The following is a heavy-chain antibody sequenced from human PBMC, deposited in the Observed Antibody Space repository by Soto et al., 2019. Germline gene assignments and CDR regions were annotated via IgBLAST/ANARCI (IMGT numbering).Heavy chain of an antibody. J-gene: IGHJ6*02. D-gene: IGHD5-18*01. CDR1: GYTFSNYG. Sequence: QVQLVQSGAEVKKPGASVKVSCKASGYTFSNYGISWVRQGTGQGLEWMGWISGESGNTNYEEKVQDRIKMTTDTSTNTPYLTLRSLRSDHTAVDFCARDPGFGFGYSYAFAMDVWGQGTTVTVSS. CDR3: ARDPGFGFGYSYAFAMDV. V-gene: IGHV1-18*01. CDR2: ISGESGNT.